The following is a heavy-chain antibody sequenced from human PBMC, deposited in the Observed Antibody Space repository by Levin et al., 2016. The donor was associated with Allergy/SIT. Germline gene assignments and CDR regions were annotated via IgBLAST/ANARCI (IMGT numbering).Heavy chain of an antibody. Sequence: ASVKVSCKASGYTFTDSYMHWVRQAPGQGLEWMGWINANSGGTNYAQKFQGRVTMTRDTSISTAYMELSSLRSDDTAMYYCAVGLLVPATVADHWGQGTLVTVSS. CDR2: INANSGGT. J-gene: IGHJ4*02. D-gene: IGHD2-2*01. CDR3: AVGLLVPATVADH. CDR1: GYTFTDSY. V-gene: IGHV1-2*02.